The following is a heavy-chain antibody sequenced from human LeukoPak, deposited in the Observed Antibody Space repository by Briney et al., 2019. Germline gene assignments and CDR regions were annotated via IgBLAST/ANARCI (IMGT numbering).Heavy chain of an antibody. CDR1: GFVFGDYA. Sequence: GRSLRLSCAASGFVFGDYAMHWVRQAPGKGLEWVSGISWNSVVKGYANSVKSRFTIPRDNAKNSLYLQMNSLRAEDTALYYCAKVSLNNYYDYWGQGILVTVSS. CDR3: AKVSLNNYYDY. V-gene: IGHV3-9*01. D-gene: IGHD5-24*01. CDR2: ISWNSVVK. J-gene: IGHJ4*02.